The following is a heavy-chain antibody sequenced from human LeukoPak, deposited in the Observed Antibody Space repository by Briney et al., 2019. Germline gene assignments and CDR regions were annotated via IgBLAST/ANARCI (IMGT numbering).Heavy chain of an antibody. V-gene: IGHV1-18*01. D-gene: IGHD3-10*01. Sequence: ASVKVYCEASGYIFTSYGFAWVRQAPGQGLEWMGWISALNGNTNYAQKFQGRVTMTTDTSTSTAYMELRSLTSDDTAMYYCARDPEGVTPLDYWGQGTLVTVSS. J-gene: IGHJ4*02. CDR2: ISALNGNT. CDR3: ARDPEGVTPLDY. CDR1: GYIFTSYG.